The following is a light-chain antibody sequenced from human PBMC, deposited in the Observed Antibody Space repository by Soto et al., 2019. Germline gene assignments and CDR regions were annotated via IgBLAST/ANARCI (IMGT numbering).Light chain of an antibody. J-gene: IGKJ2*01. CDR3: QEYNNWPYT. V-gene: IGKV3-15*01. Sequence: EIVMTQSPATLSVSPGERATLSCRASQSVSSNLAWYQQKPGQAPRLLIHGASTRATGVPPRFSASGSGTEFPLNNSSLHSEDFAVYYCQEYNNWPYTFGQGTKLAVK. CDR2: GAS. CDR1: QSVSSN.